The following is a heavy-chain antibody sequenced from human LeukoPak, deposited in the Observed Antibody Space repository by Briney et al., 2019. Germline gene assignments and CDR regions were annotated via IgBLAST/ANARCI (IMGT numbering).Heavy chain of an antibody. CDR1: GFTFSTYA. J-gene: IGHJ4*02. D-gene: IGHD4-17*01. V-gene: IGHV3-23*01. CDR2: ISGSGGSP. Sequence: GGSLRLSCAASGFTFSTYAMSWVRQAPGKGLEWVSTISGSGGSPYYADSVKGRFTISRDNSKNTLYLQMNSLRAEDTAVYYCARDPGDYEASHWGQGTLVTVSS. CDR3: ARDPGDYEASH.